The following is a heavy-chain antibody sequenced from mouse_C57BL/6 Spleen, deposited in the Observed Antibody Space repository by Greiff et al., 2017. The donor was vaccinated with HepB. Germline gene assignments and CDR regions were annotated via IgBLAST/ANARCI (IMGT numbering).Heavy chain of an antibody. D-gene: IGHD1-1*01. Sequence: VQLQQPGAELVRPGSSVKLSCKASGYTFTSYWIHWVKQRPIQGLEWIGNIDPSDGDTHYNQKFKGKATLTVDKSSSTAYMQLSSLTSEDSAVYCGARGEITTVDGENAMGYWGQGTSVTVSS. CDR3: ARGEITTVDGENAMGY. J-gene: IGHJ4*01. CDR2: IDPSDGDT. V-gene: IGHV1-52*01. CDR1: GYTFTSYW.